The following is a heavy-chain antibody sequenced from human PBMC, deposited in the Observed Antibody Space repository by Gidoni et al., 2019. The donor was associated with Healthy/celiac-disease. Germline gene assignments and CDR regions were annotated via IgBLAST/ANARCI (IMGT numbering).Heavy chain of an antibody. CDR1: GFTFSSYA. V-gene: IGHV3-23*01. J-gene: IGHJ3*02. CDR3: ERAMVQGVRRIDAFDI. D-gene: IGHD3-10*01. Sequence: EVQLLESGGGLVQPGGSLRLSCAASGFTFSSYAMSWVRQAPGKGLEWVSAISGSGGSTYYADSVKGRFTISRDNYKNTLYMKMNSLRAEDTAVYYCERAMVQGVRRIDAFDIWGQGTMVTVSS. CDR2: ISGSGGST.